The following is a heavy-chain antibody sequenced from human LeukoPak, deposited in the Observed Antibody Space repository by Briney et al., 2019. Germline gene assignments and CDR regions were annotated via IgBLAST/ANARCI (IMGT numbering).Heavy chain of an antibody. Sequence: PSETLSLTCTVSGGSISSYYWSWIRQPPGKGLEWIGYIYYSGSTNYNPSLKSRVTISVDTSKNQFSLKLSSVTAADTAVYYCARVSPDFWNDYLDYFDYWGQGTLVTVSS. CDR2: IYYSGST. J-gene: IGHJ4*02. D-gene: IGHD3-3*01. V-gene: IGHV4-59*01. CDR1: GGSISSYY. CDR3: ARVSPDFWNDYLDYFDY.